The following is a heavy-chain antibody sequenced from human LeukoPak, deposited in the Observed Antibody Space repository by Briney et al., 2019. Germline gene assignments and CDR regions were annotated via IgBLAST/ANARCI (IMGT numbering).Heavy chain of an antibody. J-gene: IGHJ5*02. Sequence: GGSLRLSXAASGFTFSSYAMSWVRQAPGKGLEWVSAISGSGGSTYYADSVKGRFTISRDNSKNTLYLQMNSLRAEDTAVYYCAKVKKAAAIHRVGNWFDPWGQGTLVTVSS. V-gene: IGHV3-23*01. CDR1: GFTFSSYA. CDR2: ISGSGGST. D-gene: IGHD2-2*02. CDR3: AKVKKAAAIHRVGNWFDP.